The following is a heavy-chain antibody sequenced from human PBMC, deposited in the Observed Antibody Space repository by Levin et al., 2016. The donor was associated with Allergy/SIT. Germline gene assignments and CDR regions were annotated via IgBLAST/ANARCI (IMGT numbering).Heavy chain of an antibody. D-gene: IGHD3-9*01. CDR2: IIPILGIA. Sequence: SVKVSCKASGGTFSSYTISWVRQAPGQGLEWMGRIIPILGIANYAQKFQGRVTITADKSTSTAYMELSSLRSEDTAVYYCARVRYFDCAQGFRCGMDVWGQGTTVTVSS. CDR1: GGTFSSYT. V-gene: IGHV1-69*02. CDR3: ARVRYFDCAQGFRCGMDV. J-gene: IGHJ6*02.